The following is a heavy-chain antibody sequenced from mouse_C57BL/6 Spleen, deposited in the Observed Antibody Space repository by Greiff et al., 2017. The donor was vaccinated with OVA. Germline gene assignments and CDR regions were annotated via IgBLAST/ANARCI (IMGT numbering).Heavy chain of an antibody. D-gene: IGHD2-4*01. CDR1: GYSITSGYY. Sequence: DVKLVASGPGLVKPSQSLSLTCSVTGYSITSGYYWNWIRQFPGNKLEWMGYISYDGSNNYNPSLKNRISITRDTSKNQFFLKLNSVTTEDTATYYCARRERDYDAFDYWGQGTTLTVSS. CDR3: ARRERDYDAFDY. J-gene: IGHJ2*01. CDR2: ISYDGSN. V-gene: IGHV3-6*01.